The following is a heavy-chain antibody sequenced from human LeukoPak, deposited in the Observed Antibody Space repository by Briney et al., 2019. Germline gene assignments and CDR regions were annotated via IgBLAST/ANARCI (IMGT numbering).Heavy chain of an antibody. CDR1: GYTFTSYG. CDR2: IGAYNGNT. D-gene: IGHD2-15*01. CDR3: ARDTMVRDCSGGSCWAEGLEYYYYYGMDV. Sequence: ASVKVSCKASGYTFTSYGISWVRQAPGQGLEWMGWIGAYNGNTNYAQKLQGRVTMTTDTSTSTAYMELRSLRSDDTAVYYCARDTMVRDCSGGSCWAEGLEYYYYYGMDVWGQGTTVTVSS. J-gene: IGHJ6*02. V-gene: IGHV1-18*01.